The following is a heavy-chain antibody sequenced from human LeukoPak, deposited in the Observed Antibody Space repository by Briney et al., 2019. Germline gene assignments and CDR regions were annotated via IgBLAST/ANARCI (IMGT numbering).Heavy chain of an antibody. CDR1: GYTFTSYY. D-gene: IGHD3-22*01. CDR2: INPSGGST. CDR3: ARYPPFIKGSGYAAGYFDY. J-gene: IGHJ4*02. V-gene: IGHV1-46*01. Sequence: ASVKVSCKASGYTFTSYYMHWVRQAPGQGLEWIGIINPSGGSTSYAQKFQGRVTMTRDTSTSTVYMELSSLRSEDTAVYYCARYPPFIKGSGYAAGYFDYWGQGTLVTVSS.